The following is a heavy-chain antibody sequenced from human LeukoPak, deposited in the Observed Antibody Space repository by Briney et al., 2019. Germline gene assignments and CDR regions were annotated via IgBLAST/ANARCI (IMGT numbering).Heavy chain of an antibody. CDR1: GGSISSSSYY. V-gene: IGHV4-39*01. CDR2: IYYSGST. D-gene: IGHD4-17*01. Sequence: PETLSLTCTVSGGSISSSSYYWGWIRQPPGKGLEWIGSIYYSGSTYYNPSLKSRVTISVDTSKNQFSLKLSSVTAADTAVYYCARHESTVTTDFDYWGQGTLVTVSS. J-gene: IGHJ4*02. CDR3: ARHESTVTTDFDY.